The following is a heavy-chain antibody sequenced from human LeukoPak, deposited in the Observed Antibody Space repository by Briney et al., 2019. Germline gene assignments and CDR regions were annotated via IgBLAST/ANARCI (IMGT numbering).Heavy chain of an antibody. Sequence: SETLSLTCTVSGGSISSYYWSWIRQPPGKGLEWIGYIYYSGSTNYNPSLKSRVTISVDTSKNQFSLKLSSVTAADTAVYYRAMAYYYDSSGYYLWGQGTLVTVSS. CDR2: IYYSGST. CDR1: GGSISSYY. V-gene: IGHV4-59*01. CDR3: AMAYYYDSSGYYL. J-gene: IGHJ4*02. D-gene: IGHD3-22*01.